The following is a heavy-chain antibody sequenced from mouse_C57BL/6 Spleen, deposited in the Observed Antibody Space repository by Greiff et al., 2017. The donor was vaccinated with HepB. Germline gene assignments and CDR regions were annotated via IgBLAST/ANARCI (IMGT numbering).Heavy chain of an antibody. V-gene: IGHV1-52*01. CDR1: GYTFTSYW. Sequence: QVQLQQPGAELVRPGSSVKLSCKASGYTFTSYWMHWVKQRPIQGLEWIGNIDPSDSETHYNQKFKVKATLTVDKSSSTAYMQLSSLTSEDSAVYYCARYGYYLDYWGQGTTLTVSS. D-gene: IGHD2-2*01. CDR2: IDPSDSET. J-gene: IGHJ2*01. CDR3: ARYGYYLDY.